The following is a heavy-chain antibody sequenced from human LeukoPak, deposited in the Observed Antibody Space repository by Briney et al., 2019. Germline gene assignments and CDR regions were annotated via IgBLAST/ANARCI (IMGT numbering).Heavy chain of an antibody. Sequence: ASVKVSCKASGYTFTSQYVHWVRQAPGQGLEWMGWINPNSGGTNYAQKFQGRVTMTRDTSISTAYMELSRLRSDDTAVYYCARGGIMITFGGVIVDLYYFDYWGQGTLVTVSS. V-gene: IGHV1-2*02. J-gene: IGHJ4*02. D-gene: IGHD3-16*02. CDR1: GYTFTSQY. CDR2: INPNSGGT. CDR3: ARGGIMITFGGVIVDLYYFDY.